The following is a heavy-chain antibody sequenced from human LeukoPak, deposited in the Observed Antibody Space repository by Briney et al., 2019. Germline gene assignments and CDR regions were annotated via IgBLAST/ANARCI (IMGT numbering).Heavy chain of an antibody. J-gene: IGHJ4*02. Sequence: SETLSLTCAVYGWSFSGYYWSWIRQPPGKGLEWIGEINHSGSTNYNPSLKSRVTISVDTSKNQLSLKLSSVTAAATAVYYCVSSSRVGGIDYWGQGTLVTVSS. CDR3: VSSSRVGGIDY. V-gene: IGHV4-34*01. D-gene: IGHD6-13*01. CDR2: INHSGST. CDR1: GWSFSGYY.